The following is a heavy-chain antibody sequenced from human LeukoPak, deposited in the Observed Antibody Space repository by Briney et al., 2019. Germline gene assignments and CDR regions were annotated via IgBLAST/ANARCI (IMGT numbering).Heavy chain of an antibody. CDR1: GGSFSGYY. CDR2: INHSGST. D-gene: IGHD3-9*01. CDR3: ARGVREYDILTGYYPDWFDP. V-gene: IGHV4-34*01. Sequence: PSETLSLTCAVYGGSFSGYYWSWIRQPPGKGLEWIGEINHSGSTNYNPSLKSRVTISVDTSKNQFSLKLSSVTAADTAVYYCARGVREYDILTGYYPDWFDPWGQGTLVTVSS. J-gene: IGHJ5*02.